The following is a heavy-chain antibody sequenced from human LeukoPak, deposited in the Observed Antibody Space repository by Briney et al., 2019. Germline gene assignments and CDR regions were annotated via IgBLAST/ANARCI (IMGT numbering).Heavy chain of an antibody. CDR1: GYTFSNYY. J-gene: IGHJ4*02. Sequence: ASVKVSCKTSGYTFSNYYLHWVRQAPGQGPEWMEIIKPSDGNTQYPQKFQGRVTMTRDMSASTVYMELSSLTSEDTAMYYCAREPPESYRFDYWGQGAPVTVSS. CDR3: AREPPESYRFDY. CDR2: IKPSDGNT. V-gene: IGHV1-46*01. D-gene: IGHD2-2*01.